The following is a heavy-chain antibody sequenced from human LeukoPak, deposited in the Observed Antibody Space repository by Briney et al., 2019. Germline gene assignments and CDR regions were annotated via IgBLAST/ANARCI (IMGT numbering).Heavy chain of an antibody. CDR3: VGGGQPFDY. CDR2: INQGGSEK. V-gene: IGHV3-7*01. Sequence: GGSLRLSCAASGFTFNTYWMSWVRQAPGKGLEWVANINQGGSEKYYVDSVKGRFTISRDNAKKSLYLQMNSLRAEDTAVYYCVGGGQPFDYWGQGTLITVSS. J-gene: IGHJ4*02. CDR1: GFTFNTYW. D-gene: IGHD1-1*01.